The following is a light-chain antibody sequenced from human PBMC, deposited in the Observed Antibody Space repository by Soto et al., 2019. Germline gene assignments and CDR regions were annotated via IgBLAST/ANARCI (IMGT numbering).Light chain of an antibody. V-gene: IGLV2-14*01. J-gene: IGLJ2*01. CDR3: SSYTSSNTLGV. CDR2: DVS. Sequence: QSVLTQPASVSGSPGQSITISCTGTSSDVGGYNYVSWYQQHPGKAPKLIIYDVSNRPSGVSNRFSGSKSGNTASLAISGLQSEDEADYYCSSYTSSNTLGVFGGGTQLTVL. CDR1: SSDVGGYNY.